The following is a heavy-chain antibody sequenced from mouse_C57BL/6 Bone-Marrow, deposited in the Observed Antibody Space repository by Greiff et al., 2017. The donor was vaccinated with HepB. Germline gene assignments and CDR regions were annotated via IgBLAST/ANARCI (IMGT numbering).Heavy chain of an antibody. V-gene: IGHV5-16*01. D-gene: IGHD4-1*01. CDR1: GFTFSDYY. Sequence: EVKVVESEGGLVQPGSSMKLSCTATGFTFSDYYMAWVRQVPEKGLEWVANINYDGSSTYYLDSLKSRFIISRDNSKNILYLQMSSLKSEATATYYCARGGLDWYFDVWGTGTTVTVSS. J-gene: IGHJ1*03. CDR3: ARGGLDWYFDV. CDR2: INYDGSST.